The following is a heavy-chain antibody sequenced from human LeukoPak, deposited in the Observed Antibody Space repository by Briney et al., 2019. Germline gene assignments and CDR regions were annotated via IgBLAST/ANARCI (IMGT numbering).Heavy chain of an antibody. Sequence: HPGGSLRLSCAATGFIFSSYGMHWVRQAPGKGLEWVAFIRYDGSNKYYADSLKGRFTISRDNSKNTLYLQMNSLRAEDTAVYYCAKDMVTTKYNWFDPWGQGTLVTVSS. CDR1: GFIFSSYG. D-gene: IGHD4-17*01. CDR2: IRYDGSNK. V-gene: IGHV3-30*02. CDR3: AKDMVTTKYNWFDP. J-gene: IGHJ5*02.